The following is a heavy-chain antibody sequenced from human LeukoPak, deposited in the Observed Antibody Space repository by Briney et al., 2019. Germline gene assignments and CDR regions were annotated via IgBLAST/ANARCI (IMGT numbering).Heavy chain of an antibody. Sequence: QPGGSLRLSCAASGFTFSSYEMNWLRQAPGKGLEWVSYIRSSGSTIYYADSVKGRFTISRDNAKNSLYLQMNSLRAEDTAVYYCARGAWELSYWRQGTLVTVSS. J-gene: IGHJ4*02. CDR3: ARGAWELSY. CDR1: GFTFSSYE. D-gene: IGHD1-26*01. CDR2: IRSSGSTI. V-gene: IGHV3-48*03.